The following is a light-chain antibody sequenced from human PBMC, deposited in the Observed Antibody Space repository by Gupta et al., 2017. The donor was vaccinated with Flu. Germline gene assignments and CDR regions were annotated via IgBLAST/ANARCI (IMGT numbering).Light chain of an antibody. V-gene: IGKV1-5*03. Sequence: DIQMTQSPSTLSASVGDRVSITCRASQSVNSWLAWFQQKPGKAPRLLIYRASILESGVPSRFSGSGYETEFTLTISGLQPDDFATYYCQQDNSYSWTFGQGTKVEIK. CDR2: RAS. J-gene: IGKJ1*01. CDR1: QSVNSW. CDR3: QQDNSYSWT.